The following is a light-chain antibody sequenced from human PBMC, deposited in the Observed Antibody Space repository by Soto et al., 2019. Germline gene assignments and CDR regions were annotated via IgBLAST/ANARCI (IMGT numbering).Light chain of an antibody. V-gene: IGLV2-14*01. CDR2: EVS. Sequence: SALTQPASVSGSPGQSITISCTGTSSDVGGYNYVSWYQQHPGKAPKLMIYEVSNRPSGVSNRFSGSKSGNTASLTISGLQAEDEADYYCSSYTSSSTLLYVFGTGTQLTVL. CDR1: SSDVGGYNY. CDR3: SSYTSSSTLLYV. J-gene: IGLJ1*01.